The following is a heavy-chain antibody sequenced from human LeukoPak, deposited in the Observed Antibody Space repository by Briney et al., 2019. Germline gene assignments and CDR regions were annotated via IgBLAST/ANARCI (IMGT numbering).Heavy chain of an antibody. CDR3: ARVAHSYDSSGYQYYFDY. V-gene: IGHV4-39*07. CDR1: GGSISSSSYY. Sequence: SETLSLTCTVSGGSISSSSYYWGWIRQPPGKGLEWIGSIYYSGSTYYNPSLKSRVTLSVDTSKNQFSLKLSSVTTADTAVYYCARVAHSYDSSGYQYYFDYWGQGTLVTVSS. CDR2: IYYSGST. J-gene: IGHJ4*02. D-gene: IGHD3-22*01.